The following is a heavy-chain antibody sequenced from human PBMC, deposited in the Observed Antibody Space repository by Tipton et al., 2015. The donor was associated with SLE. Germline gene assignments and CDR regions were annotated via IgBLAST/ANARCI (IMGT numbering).Heavy chain of an antibody. J-gene: IGHJ3*02. CDR3: ARDPRGFTIFGEGLHI. CDR1: GGSLKSGGYF. D-gene: IGHD3-3*01. V-gene: IGHV4-39*07. Sequence: TLSLTCTVSGGSLKSGGYFWTWIRQPPGKGLEWIGEINHSGSSNSNTPLKSRVAISIDTSKNQFSLKLSSVTAADTAVYYCARDPRGFTIFGEGLHIWGQGIMVTVSS. CDR2: INHSGSS.